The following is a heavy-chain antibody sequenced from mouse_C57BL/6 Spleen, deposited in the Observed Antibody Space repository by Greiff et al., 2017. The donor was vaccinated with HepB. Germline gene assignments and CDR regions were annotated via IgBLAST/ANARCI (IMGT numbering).Heavy chain of an antibody. CDR3: ARDTTVAFDY. D-gene: IGHD1-1*01. CDR1: GYAFSSSW. J-gene: IGHJ2*01. Sequence: QVTLKVSGPELVKPGASVKISCKASGYAFSSSWMNWVKQRPGKGLEWIGRIYPGDGDTNYNGKFKGKATLTADKSSSTAYMQLSSLTSEDSAVYFCARDTTVAFDYWGKGTTLTVSS. V-gene: IGHV1-82*01. CDR2: IYPGDGDT.